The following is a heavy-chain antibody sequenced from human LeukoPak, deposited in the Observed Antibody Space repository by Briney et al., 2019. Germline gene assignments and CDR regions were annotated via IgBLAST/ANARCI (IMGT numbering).Heavy chain of an antibody. D-gene: IGHD7-27*01. J-gene: IGHJ3*02. CDR3: ARDTGAFAFDI. CDR2: ISSSGSTI. Sequence: PGGSLRLSCAASGFTFSSHTMNWVRQAPGKGLEWVSYISSSGSTIYYADSVKGRFTISRDNAKNSLYLQMNSLRAEDTAVYYCARDTGAFAFDIWGQGTMVTVSS. CDR1: GFTFSSHT. V-gene: IGHV3-48*04.